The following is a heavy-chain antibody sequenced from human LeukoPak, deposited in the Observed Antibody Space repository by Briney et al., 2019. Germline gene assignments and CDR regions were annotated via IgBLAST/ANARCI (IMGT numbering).Heavy chain of an antibody. J-gene: IGHJ6*02. CDR2: IYDSGST. D-gene: IGHD1-1*01. CDR3: ARVGGTNYYYSGMDV. Sequence: SETLSLTCTVSGGSISSYYWSWIRQPPGKGLEWIGYIYDSGSTNYNPSLKRRVTISVDTSKNRFSLKLSSVTAAATAVYYCARVGGTNYYYSGMDVWGQGNTVTVSS. CDR1: GGSISSYY. V-gene: IGHV4-59*01.